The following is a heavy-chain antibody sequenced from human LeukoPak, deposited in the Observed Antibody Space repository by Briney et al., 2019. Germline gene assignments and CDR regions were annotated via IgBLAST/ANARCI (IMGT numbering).Heavy chain of an antibody. CDR2: ISGTSDNT. Sequence: GGSLRLSCAASGFTFSNYAMSWVRQAPGKGLQWVSTISGTSDNTYYADSVKGRFTISRDNSKNTLYLQMNSLSAEDTAVYYCPSGGYFGDAFDFRGQGTMVTVPS. CDR1: GFTFSNYA. V-gene: IGHV3-23*01. D-gene: IGHD1-26*01. J-gene: IGHJ3*01. CDR3: PSGGYFGDAFDF.